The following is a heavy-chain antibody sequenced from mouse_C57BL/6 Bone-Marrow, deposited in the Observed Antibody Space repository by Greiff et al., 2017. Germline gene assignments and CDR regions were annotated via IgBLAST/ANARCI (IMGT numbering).Heavy chain of an antibody. CDR1: GYTFTSYW. D-gene: IGHD1-1*01. CDR3: ARSITTVVYWYFDV. CDR2: IDPSDSYT. Sequence: QVQLQQPGAELVKPGASVKLSCKASGYTFTSYWMQWVKQRPGQGLEWIGEIDPSDSYTNYNQKFQGKATLTVDTSSSTAYMQLSSLTSEDSAVYYCARSITTVVYWYFDVWGTGTTVTVSS. V-gene: IGHV1-50*01. J-gene: IGHJ1*03.